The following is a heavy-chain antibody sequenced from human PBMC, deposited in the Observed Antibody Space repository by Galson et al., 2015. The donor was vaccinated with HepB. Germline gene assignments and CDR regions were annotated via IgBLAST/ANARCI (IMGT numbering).Heavy chain of an antibody. V-gene: IGHV3-23*01. D-gene: IGHD3-9*01. CDR1: GFTFSTYA. J-gene: IGHJ4*02. CDR2: ISGSGGST. Sequence: SLRLSCAASGFTFSTYAMSWVRQAPGKGLEWVSTISGSGGSTYYADSVKGRFTISRDNSKNTLFLQMNSLRAEDTAVYYCAKVDLTGPGYWGQGTLVTASS. CDR3: AKVDLTGPGY.